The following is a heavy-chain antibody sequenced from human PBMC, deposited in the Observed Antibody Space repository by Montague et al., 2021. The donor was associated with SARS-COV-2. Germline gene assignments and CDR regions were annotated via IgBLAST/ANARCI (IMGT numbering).Heavy chain of an antibody. V-gene: IGHV4-39*01. CDR3: ARRKLTSIVLRVDASSYCYFDL. Sequence: SETLSLTCTVSGGSISSSCYYWGWNRQPPGKGLEWIGSNYYSGSSYYTPSLRIRVTVSVDTYKIQFSLKLSSVTAADTAVYYCARRKLTSIVLRVDASSYCYFDLWGRGTLVTVSS. CDR2: NYYSGSS. D-gene: IGHD2-8*01. CDR1: GGSISSSCYY. J-gene: IGHJ2*01.